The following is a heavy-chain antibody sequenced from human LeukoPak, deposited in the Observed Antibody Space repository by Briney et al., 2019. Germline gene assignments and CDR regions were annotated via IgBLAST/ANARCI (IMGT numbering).Heavy chain of an antibody. J-gene: IGHJ5*02. CDR2: INQSGST. V-gene: IGHV4-34*01. D-gene: IGHD2-15*01. Sequence: SETLSLTCAVYGGSFSDYYWNWIRQPPGKGLEWIGEINQSGSTNYNPSLKSRVTLSVDTSNNQFSLKLSSVTAADTAVYYCARGGNCSGGSCYSDRGWFDPWGQGTLVTVSS. CDR3: ARGGNCSGGSCYSDRGWFDP. CDR1: GGSFSDYY.